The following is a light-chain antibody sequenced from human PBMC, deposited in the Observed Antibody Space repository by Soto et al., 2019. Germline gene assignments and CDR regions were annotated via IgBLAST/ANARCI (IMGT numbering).Light chain of an antibody. V-gene: IGLV2-14*01. CDR3: SSYISSSTPYL. CDR1: RGDVGGYNF. Sequence: QSVLTQPASVSGSPGQSITISCTGTRGDVGGYNFVSWYQQHPGKAPKLLIYNVSSRPSGVSNRFSGSRSGNTASLTISGLQAEDEADYYCSSYISSSTPYLFGSGTKVTVL. J-gene: IGLJ1*01. CDR2: NVS.